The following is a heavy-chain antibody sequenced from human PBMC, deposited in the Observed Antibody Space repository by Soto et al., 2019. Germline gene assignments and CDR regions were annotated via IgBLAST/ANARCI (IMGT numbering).Heavy chain of an antibody. J-gene: IGHJ4*02. D-gene: IGHD6-19*01. V-gene: IGHV3-23*01. CDR1: GFTFSSYA. Sequence: GSLRLSCAASGFTFSSYAMSWVRQAPGKGLEWVSAISGSGGSTYYADSVKGRFTISRDNSKNTLYLQMNSLRAEDTAVYYCAKVGKRAVAVDYWGQGTLVTVSS. CDR2: ISGSGGST. CDR3: AKVGKRAVAVDY.